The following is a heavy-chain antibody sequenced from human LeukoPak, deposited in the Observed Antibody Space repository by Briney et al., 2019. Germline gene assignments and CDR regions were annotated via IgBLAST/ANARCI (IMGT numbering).Heavy chain of an antibody. V-gene: IGHV1-8*01. CDR2: MNPNSGNT. Sequence: GASVKVSCKASGYAFSSYDITWVRQAAGQRLEWMGWMNPNSGNTGYAQEIQGRVTMTRNISISTAYMEQSSLRSEDTAVYYCARGSLGGYYYYGMDVWGQGTTVTVSS. CDR3: ARGSLGGYYYYGMDV. D-gene: IGHD3-16*01. CDR1: GYAFSSYD. J-gene: IGHJ6*02.